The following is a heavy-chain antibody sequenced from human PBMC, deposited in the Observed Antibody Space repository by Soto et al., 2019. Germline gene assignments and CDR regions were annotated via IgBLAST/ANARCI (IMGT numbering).Heavy chain of an antibody. V-gene: IGHV4-31*03. D-gene: IGHD2-2*01. Sequence: SETLSLTCTVSGGSISSGGYYWSWIRQHPGKGLEWIGYIYYSGSTYYNPSLKSRVTISVDTSKNQFSLKLSSVTAADTAVYYCARAPTRAYSPYYYYGMDVWGQGTTVTVSS. J-gene: IGHJ6*02. CDR3: ARAPTRAYSPYYYYGMDV. CDR2: IYYSGST. CDR1: GGSISSGGYY.